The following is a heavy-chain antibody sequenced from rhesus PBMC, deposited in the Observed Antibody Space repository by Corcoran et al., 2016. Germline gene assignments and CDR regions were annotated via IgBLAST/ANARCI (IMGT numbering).Heavy chain of an antibody. Sequence: EVQLVESGGGLVQPGGSLSLSCGASGFPFSAYVLSWVRQAPGKGLEWVSYISYRGPTIYYADSVKGRFTISRDNAKNSLSLQMSSLRAEDTAVYYCAREWVWYYGLDSWGQGVVVTVSS. CDR2: ISYRGPTI. D-gene: IGHD5-24*01. CDR1: GFPFSAYV. V-gene: IGHV3-136*01. CDR3: AREWVWYYGLDS. J-gene: IGHJ6*01.